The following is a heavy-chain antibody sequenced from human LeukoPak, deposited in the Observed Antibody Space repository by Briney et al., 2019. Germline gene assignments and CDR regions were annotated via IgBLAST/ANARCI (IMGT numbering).Heavy chain of an antibody. CDR1: GYTFTSYY. Sequence: ASVKVSCKASGYTFTSYYMHWVRRAPGQGLEWMGIINPSGGTTNYAQKFQGRVTMTRDTSTSTVYMDLSSLRSEDTAVYYCARGRGRDGDNLVSWGQGTLVTVSS. V-gene: IGHV1-46*01. J-gene: IGHJ4*02. D-gene: IGHD5-24*01. CDR3: ARGRGRDGDNLVS. CDR2: INPSGGTT.